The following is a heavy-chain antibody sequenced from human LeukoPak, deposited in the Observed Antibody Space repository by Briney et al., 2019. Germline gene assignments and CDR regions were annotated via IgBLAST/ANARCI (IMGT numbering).Heavy chain of an antibody. J-gene: IGHJ4*02. CDR3: ARLTHDYYDSSGKYYYFDY. Sequence: GGSLRLSCAASGFTFSDYYISWIRQAPGKGLEWVSYISSSGSTIYYADSVKGRFTISRDNAKNSLYLQMNSLRAEDTAVYYCARLTHDYYDSSGKYYYFDYWGQGTLVTVSS. CDR2: ISSSGSTI. V-gene: IGHV3-11*01. CDR1: GFTFSDYY. D-gene: IGHD3-22*01.